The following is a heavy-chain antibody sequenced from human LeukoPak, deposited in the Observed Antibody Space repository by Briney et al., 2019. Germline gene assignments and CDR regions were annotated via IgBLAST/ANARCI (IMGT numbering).Heavy chain of an antibody. CDR1: GYSFTDYY. Sequence: ASVKVSCKASGYSFTDYYIHWLRHAPGQGLEWMGWINPDSGGTNYAQTFQGRVTMTRDTSITTVYMELSRLRSDGTAVFYFTSAAREGNWFDSWGQGTPVIVSS. CDR3: TSAAREGNWFDS. J-gene: IGHJ5*01. D-gene: IGHD6-25*01. CDR2: INPDSGGT. V-gene: IGHV1-2*02.